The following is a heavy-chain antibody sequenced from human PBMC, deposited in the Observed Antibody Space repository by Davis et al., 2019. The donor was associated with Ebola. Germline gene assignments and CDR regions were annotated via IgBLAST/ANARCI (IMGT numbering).Heavy chain of an antibody. V-gene: IGHV3-23*01. CDR1: GFSFNTYD. CDR2: ISGRDGST. Sequence: GGSLRLSCVASGFSFNTYDMSWGRQAPGKGLEWVSGISGRDGSTNYGDSVKGRFTISRDNSKNTLYLEMNSLRVEDTAVYYCAKGHHFDYWGQGTLVTGSS. CDR3: AKGHHFDY. J-gene: IGHJ4*02.